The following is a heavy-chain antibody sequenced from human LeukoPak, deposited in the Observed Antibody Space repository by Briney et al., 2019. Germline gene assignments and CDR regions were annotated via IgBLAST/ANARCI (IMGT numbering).Heavy chain of an antibody. Sequence: GGSLRLSCAASGFSFSGFGMNWVRQAPGKGLEWISYIGSSGSAGGNIYYAVSVKGRFTVSRDNAKDPLFLQMNSLQDADTAVYYCARAPTPYFTYYMDVWGKGTTVTVSS. V-gene: IGHV3-48*02. CDR3: ARAPTPYFTYYMDV. D-gene: IGHD2-21*01. J-gene: IGHJ6*03. CDR2: IGSSGSAGGNI. CDR1: GFSFSGFG.